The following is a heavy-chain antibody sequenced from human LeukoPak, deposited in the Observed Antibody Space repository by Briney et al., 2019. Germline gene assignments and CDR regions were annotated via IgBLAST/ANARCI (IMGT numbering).Heavy chain of an antibody. V-gene: IGHV3-20*04. J-gene: IGHJ4*02. Sequence: GGSLRLSCVASGFTFDKYWMSWVRQAPGKGLEWVSGINWNGGSTGYADSVKGRFTISRDNAKNSLYLQMNSLRAEDTAVYYCARVKGIDENYDHWGQGTLVTVSS. CDR1: GFTFDKYW. CDR3: ARVKGIDENYDH. CDR2: INWNGGST. D-gene: IGHD2/OR15-2a*01.